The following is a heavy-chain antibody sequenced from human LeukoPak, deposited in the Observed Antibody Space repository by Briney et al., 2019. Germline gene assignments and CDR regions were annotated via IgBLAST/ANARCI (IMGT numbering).Heavy chain of an antibody. Sequence: GRSLRLSCAASGFTFSSYWMHWVRQAPGKGLVWVSRINSDGSSTSYADSVKGRFTISRDSAKNSLYLQINSLRAEDTAVYYCAELGITMIGGVWGKGTTVTISS. CDR3: AELGITMIGGV. V-gene: IGHV3-74*01. D-gene: IGHD3-10*02. CDR2: INSDGSST. CDR1: GFTFSSYW. J-gene: IGHJ6*04.